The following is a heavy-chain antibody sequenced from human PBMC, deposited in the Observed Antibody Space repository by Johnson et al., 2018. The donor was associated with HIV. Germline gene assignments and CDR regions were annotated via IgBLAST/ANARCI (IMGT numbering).Heavy chain of an antibody. Sequence: QVQLVESGGGLVQPGGSLRLSCAASGFTFSSYAMHWVRQAPGKGLEWVAVISYDGSNKYYADSVKGRFTISRDNAKNSLYLQMSSLRAEDTALYFCARDRRHFYDSSGYPDYDAFDIWGQGTMVTVSS. CDR3: ARDRRHFYDSSGYPDYDAFDI. CDR2: ISYDGSNK. D-gene: IGHD3-22*01. J-gene: IGHJ3*02. CDR1: GFTFSSYA. V-gene: IGHV3-30-3*01.